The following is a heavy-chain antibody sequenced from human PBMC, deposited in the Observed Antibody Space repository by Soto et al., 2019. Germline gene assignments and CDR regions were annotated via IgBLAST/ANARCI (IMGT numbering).Heavy chain of an antibody. CDR3: AREDYYGSGSYHYYYYGMDV. CDR2: IYYSGST. CDR1: GGSISSGDYY. J-gene: IGHJ6*02. Sequence: SETLSLTCTVSGGSISSGDYYWSWIRQPPGKGLEWIGYIYYSGSTYYNPSLKSRVTISVDTSKNQFSLKLSSVTAADTAVYYCAREDYYGSGSYHYYYYGMDVWGQGTTVT. D-gene: IGHD3-10*01. V-gene: IGHV4-30-4*01.